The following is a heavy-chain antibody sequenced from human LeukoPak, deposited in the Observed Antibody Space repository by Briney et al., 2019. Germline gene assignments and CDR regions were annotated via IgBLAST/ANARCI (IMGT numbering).Heavy chain of an antibody. D-gene: IGHD5-18*01. CDR3: ARIRGYSYGSKNDY. CDR2: ISAYNGNT. V-gene: IGHV1-18*01. Sequence: ASVKVSCKASGYTFTSYGISWVRQAPGQGLEWMGWISAYNGNTNYAQKLQGRVTMTTDTSKRTAYMELRSVRSDDTAVYYCARIRGYSYGSKNDYWGQGTLVTVSS. J-gene: IGHJ4*02. CDR1: GYTFTSYG.